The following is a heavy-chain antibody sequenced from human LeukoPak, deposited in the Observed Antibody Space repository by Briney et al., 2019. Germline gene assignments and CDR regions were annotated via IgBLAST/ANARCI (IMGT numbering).Heavy chain of an antibody. J-gene: IGHJ4*02. D-gene: IGHD6-13*01. CDR2: ISSSGSYI. Sequence: PGGSLRLSCAASGFTFSSYSMNWVRQAPGKGLEWVSSISSSGSYIYYADSVKGRFTISRDNAKNSLYLQMNSLRAEDTAVYYCARDEYEQQLAVRYFDYWGQGTLVTVSS. CDR3: ARDEYEQQLAVRYFDY. V-gene: IGHV3-21*01. CDR1: GFTFSSYS.